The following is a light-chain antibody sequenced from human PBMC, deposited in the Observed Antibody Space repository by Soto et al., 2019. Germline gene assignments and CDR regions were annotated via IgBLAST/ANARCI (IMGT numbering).Light chain of an antibody. Sequence: QSVLTQPPSASGTPGQRVTISCSGSSSNIGSNYVYWYQQLPGTAPKLLIYNNNQRPSGVPDRFSGSKSATSASLAIIGLRSEDEADYYCASWADSHWVFGGGTKLTVL. CDR1: SSNIGSNY. CDR3: ASWADSHWV. J-gene: IGLJ3*02. CDR2: NNN. V-gene: IGLV1-47*02.